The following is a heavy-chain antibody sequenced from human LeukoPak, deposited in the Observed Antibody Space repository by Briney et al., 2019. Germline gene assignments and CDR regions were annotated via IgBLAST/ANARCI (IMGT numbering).Heavy chain of an antibody. CDR3: AREGGGSYLYYFDY. CDR2: IIPIFGIA. V-gene: IGHV1-69*04. Sequence: ASVKVSCKASGGTFSSYAISWVRQAPGQGLECMGRIIPIFGIANYAQKFQGRVTITADKSTSTAYMELSSLRSEDTAVYYCAREGGGSYLYYFDYWGQGTLVTVSS. CDR1: GGTFSSYA. D-gene: IGHD1-26*01. J-gene: IGHJ4*02.